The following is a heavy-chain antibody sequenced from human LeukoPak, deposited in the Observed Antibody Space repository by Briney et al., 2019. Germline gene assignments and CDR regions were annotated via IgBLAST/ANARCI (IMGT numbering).Heavy chain of an antibody. Sequence: GGSLRLSCAASGFTFSSYAMSWVRHAPGKGLEGGSAISDSGGSTYYADSVKGRFTISRDNSKNTLYLQMNRLRAEDTAVYYCAKDPESGQQLPNWFDPWGQGTLVSVSS. V-gene: IGHV3-23*01. D-gene: IGHD6-13*01. CDR2: ISDSGGST. CDR3: AKDPESGQQLPNWFDP. J-gene: IGHJ5*02. CDR1: GFTFSSYA.